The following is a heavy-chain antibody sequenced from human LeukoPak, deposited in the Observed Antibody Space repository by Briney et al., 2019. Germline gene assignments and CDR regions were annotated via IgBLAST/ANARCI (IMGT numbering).Heavy chain of an antibody. CDR3: ARDDYSNYGDAFDI. J-gene: IGHJ3*02. V-gene: IGHV4-30-4*08. CDR2: IYYSGST. Sequence: SQTLSLTCTVSGGSISSGDYYWSCIRQPPGKGLECIGYIYYSGSTYYNPSLKSRVTISVDTSKNQFSLKLSSVTAADTAVYYCARDDYSNYGDAFDIWGQGTMVTVSS. CDR1: GGSISSGDYY. D-gene: IGHD4-11*01.